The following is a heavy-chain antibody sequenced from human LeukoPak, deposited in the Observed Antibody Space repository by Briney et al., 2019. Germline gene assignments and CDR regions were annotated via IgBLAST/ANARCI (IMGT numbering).Heavy chain of an antibody. Sequence: GGSLRLSCAASGNYWMHWVRQVPGKGLVWVSHINSDGSWTSYADSVKGRFTISKDNAKNTVYLQMNSPRAEDTAVYYCVGFYETYWGRGTLVTVSS. CDR3: VGFYETY. V-gene: IGHV3-74*01. CDR2: INSDGSWT. J-gene: IGHJ4*02. D-gene: IGHD2/OR15-2a*01. CDR1: GNYW.